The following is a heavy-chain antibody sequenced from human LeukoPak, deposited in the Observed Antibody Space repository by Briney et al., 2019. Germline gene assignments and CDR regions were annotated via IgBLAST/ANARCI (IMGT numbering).Heavy chain of an antibody. V-gene: IGHV1-46*03. CDR1: GYTFTSYY. CDR3: ASRGTVFDY. Sequence: ASVKVSCTASGYTFTSYYMHWVRQAPGQGLEWMGIINPSGGSTSYAKKFQGRVTMTRDTSTSTVYIELSSLRSEDTAVYFCASRGTVFDYWGQGTLVSVSS. CDR2: INPSGGST. J-gene: IGHJ4*02. D-gene: IGHD4-11*01.